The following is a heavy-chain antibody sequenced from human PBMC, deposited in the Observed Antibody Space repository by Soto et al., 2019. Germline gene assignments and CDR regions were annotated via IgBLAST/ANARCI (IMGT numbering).Heavy chain of an antibody. D-gene: IGHD5-12*01. Sequence: GGSLRLSCSASGFIFRSYAMHWVRQAPGKGLEHVSVISSDGADTYYVDSVKGRFTISRDNSKNTVYLQMTRLRSEDTAVYYCVKAGYNAYDSGSDIWGQGTKVTVSS. CDR2: ISSDGADT. V-gene: IGHV3-64D*06. CDR3: VKAGYNAYDSGSDI. CDR1: GFIFRSYA. J-gene: IGHJ3*02.